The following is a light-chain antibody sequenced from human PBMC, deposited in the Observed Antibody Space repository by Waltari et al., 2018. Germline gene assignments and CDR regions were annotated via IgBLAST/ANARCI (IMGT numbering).Light chain of an antibody. CDR2: KIS. Sequence: DVVLTQSPLSLPVTLGQPASISYRSSQSLLYSDGNTYLNWFQQRPGQPPRRLIYKISNREFGVPDRFSGSGSGTNFTRKINRVEAEDVGLYYCMQGTHWPPWTFGQGTKVEIK. V-gene: IGKV2-30*01. J-gene: IGKJ1*01. CDR3: MQGTHWPPWT. CDR1: QSLLYSDGNTY.